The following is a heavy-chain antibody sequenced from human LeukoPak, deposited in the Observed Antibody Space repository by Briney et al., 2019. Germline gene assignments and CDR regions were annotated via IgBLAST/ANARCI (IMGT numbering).Heavy chain of an antibody. Sequence: SETLSLTCAVSGGSISGGNHYWSWLRQPAGKGLEWIGRIYYSGTTNYNPSLKSRVSISVDTSKNHFSLKLTSVTAADTAVYYCARGGDGYNYFDYWGRGTLVTVSS. CDR3: ARGGDGYNYFDY. CDR2: IYYSGTT. J-gene: IGHJ4*02. D-gene: IGHD5-24*01. V-gene: IGHV4-61*02. CDR1: GGSISGGNHY.